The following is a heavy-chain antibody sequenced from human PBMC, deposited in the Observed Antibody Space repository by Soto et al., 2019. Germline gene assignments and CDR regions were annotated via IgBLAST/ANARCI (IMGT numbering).Heavy chain of an antibody. CDR3: ARNTQLWFGELSAYDY. D-gene: IGHD3-10*01. CDR2: IYYSGST. CDR1: GGSISSGDYY. V-gene: IGHV4-30-4*01. J-gene: IGHJ4*02. Sequence: SETLSLTCTVSGGSISSGDYYWSWIRQPPGKGLEWIGYIYYSGSTYYNPSLKSRVTISVDTSTNQFSLKLSSVTAADTAVYYCARNTQLWFGELSAYDYWGQGTLVTVSS.